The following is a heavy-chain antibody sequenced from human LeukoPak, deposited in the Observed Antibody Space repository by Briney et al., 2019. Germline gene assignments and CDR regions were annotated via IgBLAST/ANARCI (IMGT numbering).Heavy chain of an antibody. J-gene: IGHJ4*02. Sequence: GGSLRLSCAASGFTFSSYSMNWVRQTPGKGLEWVANIKQDGSEKYYVDSVKGRFTISRDNAKNSLYLQMNSLRAEDTAVYYCTRDRRYSSALNDYWGQGTLVTVSS. CDR2: IKQDGSEK. V-gene: IGHV3-7*03. CDR1: GFTFSSYS. CDR3: TRDRRYSSALNDY. D-gene: IGHD6-19*01.